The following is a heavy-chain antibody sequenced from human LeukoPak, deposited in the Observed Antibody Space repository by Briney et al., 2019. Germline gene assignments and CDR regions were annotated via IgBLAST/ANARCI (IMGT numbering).Heavy chain of an antibody. CDR3: ARGVVVAATQRFDY. CDR1: GGTFSSYA. Sequence: SVKVSCKASGGTFSSYAISWVRQAPGQGLEWMGGIIPIFGTANYAQKFQGRVTITADESTSTAYMELSSLRSEDTAVYYCARGVVVAATQRFDYWGQGTLVTVSS. V-gene: IGHV1-69*13. J-gene: IGHJ4*02. D-gene: IGHD2-15*01. CDR2: IIPIFGTA.